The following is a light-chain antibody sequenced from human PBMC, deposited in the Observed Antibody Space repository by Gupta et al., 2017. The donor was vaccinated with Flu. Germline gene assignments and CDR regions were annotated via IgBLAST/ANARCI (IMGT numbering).Light chain of an antibody. V-gene: IGKV1-39*01. CDR1: QSISTY. CDR3: QQSDSTPLT. Sequence: DIQMTQSPSSLSASLGDRVTISCRASQSISTYLNWYQQKPGKAPKLLMYAASSLQSGVPSRFSGSGSGTDFTLTISRLQPEDFATYYCQQSDSTPLTFGGGTKVEIK. CDR2: AAS. J-gene: IGKJ4*01.